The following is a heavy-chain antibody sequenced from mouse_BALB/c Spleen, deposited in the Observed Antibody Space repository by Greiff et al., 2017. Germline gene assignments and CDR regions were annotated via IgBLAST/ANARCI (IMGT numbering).Heavy chain of an antibody. J-gene: IGHJ3*01. D-gene: IGHD1-2*01. CDR3: AATALAY. Sequence: DVMLVESGGGLVKPGGSLKLSCAASGFTFSSYAMSWVRQTPEKRLEWVASISSGGSTYYPDSVKGRFTISRDNARNILYLQMSSLRSEDTAMYYCAATALAYWGQGTLVTVSA. V-gene: IGHV5-6-5*01. CDR1: GFTFSSYA. CDR2: ISSGGST.